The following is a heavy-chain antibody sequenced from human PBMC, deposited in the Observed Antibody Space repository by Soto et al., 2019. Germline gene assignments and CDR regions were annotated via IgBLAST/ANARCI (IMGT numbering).Heavy chain of an antibody. CDR3: AGIGGYDSVGGAY. J-gene: IGHJ4*02. V-gene: IGHV3-33*05. Sequence: QVQLVESGGGVVQPGKSLRLSCAASGFTFSAYGMHWVRQAPGKGLEWVTFISFNGKNTDYADSVKGRFTVSRDNARNTLYLQMNSLRAEDTAVYYCAGIGGYDSVGGAYWGQGALVTVSS. D-gene: IGHD3-16*01. CDR1: GFTFSAYG. CDR2: ISFNGKNT.